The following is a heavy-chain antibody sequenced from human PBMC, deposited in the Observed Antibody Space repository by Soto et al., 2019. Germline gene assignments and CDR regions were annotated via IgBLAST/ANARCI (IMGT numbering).Heavy chain of an antibody. CDR2: IYYSGST. D-gene: IGHD3-3*01. V-gene: IGHV4-39*01. J-gene: IGHJ6*02. Sequence: SETLSLTCTVSGGSISSSSYYWGWIRQPPGKGLEWIGSIYYSGSTYYNPSLKSRVTISVDTSKNQFSLKLSSVTAVDTAVYYCARRARRFLEWLGNSGYYYYGMDVWGQGTTVTVSS. CDR3: ARRARRFLEWLGNSGYYYYGMDV. CDR1: GGSISSSSYY.